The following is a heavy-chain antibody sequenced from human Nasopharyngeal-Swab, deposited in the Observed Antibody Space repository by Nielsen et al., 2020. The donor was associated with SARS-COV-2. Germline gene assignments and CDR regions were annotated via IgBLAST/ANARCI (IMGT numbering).Heavy chain of an antibody. J-gene: IGHJ6*03. D-gene: IGHD4-17*01. V-gene: IGHV6-1*01. CDR2: TYYRSKWYN. CDR3: ARARGAYGDYYYYYYTDV. Sequence: IRQSPSRGLEWLGRTYYRSKWYNDYAVSVKSRITINPDTSKNQFSLHLNSVTPEDTAVYYCARARGAYGDYYYYYYTDVWGKGTTATVSS.